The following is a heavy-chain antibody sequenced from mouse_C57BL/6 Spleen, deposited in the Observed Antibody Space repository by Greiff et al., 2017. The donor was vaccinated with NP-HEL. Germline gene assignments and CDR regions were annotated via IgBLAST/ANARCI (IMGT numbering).Heavy chain of an antibody. D-gene: IGHD2-3*01. Sequence: EVQLVESEGGLVQPGGSMKLSCTASGFTFSDYYMAWVRQIPEQGLEWVANINSDGSSTYYLDTLKSRFIISRDTATNILYLQMSSLKSEDTATSYCAREGMDGYDALDYWGQGTSVTVSS. J-gene: IGHJ4*01. CDR1: GFTFSDYY. CDR2: INSDGSST. V-gene: IGHV5-16*01. CDR3: AREGMDGYDALDY.